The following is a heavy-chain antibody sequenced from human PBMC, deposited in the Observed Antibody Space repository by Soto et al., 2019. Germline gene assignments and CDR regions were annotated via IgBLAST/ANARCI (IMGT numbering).Heavy chain of an antibody. Sequence: PGGSLRLSCAASGFICSSYDMSWVRQAPGKGLEWVSTILVDGRTFYVDSVKGRFTISRDSSQNTVYLQMNSLTAGDTALYYCAKATPTGGGAFDICGQGKIVTLSS. J-gene: IGHJ3*02. CDR1: GFICSSYD. V-gene: IGHV3-23*01. D-gene: IGHD2-8*02. CDR3: AKATPTGGGAFDI. CDR2: ILVDGRT.